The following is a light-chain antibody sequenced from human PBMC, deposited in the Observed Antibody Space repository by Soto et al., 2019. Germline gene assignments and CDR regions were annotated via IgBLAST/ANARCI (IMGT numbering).Light chain of an antibody. V-gene: IGKV3-20*01. CDR3: QQYSTSLIT. CDR1: QSVSSNY. J-gene: IGKJ5*01. Sequence: IVLTQSPGTLSLSPGARATLSCRASQSVSSNYLAWYQQRPGQAPRLLIKTASIRATAIPDRFSGSGSGTDFTLTISRLEPEDFAVYYCQQYSTSLITFGQGTRLEIK. CDR2: TAS.